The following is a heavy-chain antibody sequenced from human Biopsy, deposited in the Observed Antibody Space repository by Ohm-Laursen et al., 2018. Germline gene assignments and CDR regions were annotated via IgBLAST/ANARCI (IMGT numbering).Heavy chain of an antibody. CDR2: IYYSGNT. D-gene: IGHD3-3*01. Sequence: SQTLSLTCTVSGGSTSDSTYHWGWIRQSPGKGLEWIGNIYYSGNTDYSPSLKSRVTISVDTSNNQFSLKLRSLTAADTAVYYCARQVDFWSGYVDYWGQGTLVAVSS. J-gene: IGHJ4*02. CDR1: GGSTSDSTYH. CDR3: ARQVDFWSGYVDY. V-gene: IGHV4-39*01.